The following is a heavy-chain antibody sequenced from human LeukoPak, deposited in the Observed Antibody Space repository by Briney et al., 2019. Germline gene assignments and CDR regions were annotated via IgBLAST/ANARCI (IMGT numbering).Heavy chain of an antibody. J-gene: IGHJ5*02. CDR2: VRPGDRAR. CDR3: AATIFGVGLDP. CDR1: GFSFNSYP. D-gene: IGHD3-3*01. V-gene: IGHV3-48*02. Sequence: QPGGSLRLSCAASGFSFNSYPMNWVRQAPGKGLEWVSNVRPGDRARFYADSVRGRFTISRDNARNSLYLQMNSLRDVDTAVYYCAATIFGVGLDPWGQGTLVTVSS.